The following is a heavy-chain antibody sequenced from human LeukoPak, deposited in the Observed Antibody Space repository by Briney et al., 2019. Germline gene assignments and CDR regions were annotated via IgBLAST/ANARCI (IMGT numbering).Heavy chain of an antibody. CDR3: ARDIGAGSDEGAFDI. CDR2: IYYSGST. CDR1: GGSISSGGYS. J-gene: IGHJ3*02. Sequence: SETLSLTWAVSGGSISSGGYSWRWIRQPAGKGQEWIGYIYYSGSTYYNPSLKSRVTISVDTSKNQFSLKLSSVTAADTAVYYCARDIGAGSDEGAFDIWGQGTMVTVSS. V-gene: IGHV4-30-4*07. D-gene: IGHD3-10*01.